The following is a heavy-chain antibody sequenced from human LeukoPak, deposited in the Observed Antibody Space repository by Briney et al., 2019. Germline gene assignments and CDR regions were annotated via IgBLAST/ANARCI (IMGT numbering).Heavy chain of an antibody. Sequence: PGGSLRLSCAASGFTFSTYWMTWVRQAPGKGLEWVANIKQDGSEKYYVDYVKGRFTISRDNAKNSLYLQMNSLRAEDTAVYYCAGGRSSWYHFYMDVWGKGTTVTISS. CDR1: GFTFSTYW. CDR2: IKQDGSEK. J-gene: IGHJ6*03. D-gene: IGHD6-6*01. CDR3: AGGRSSWYHFYMDV. V-gene: IGHV3-7*04.